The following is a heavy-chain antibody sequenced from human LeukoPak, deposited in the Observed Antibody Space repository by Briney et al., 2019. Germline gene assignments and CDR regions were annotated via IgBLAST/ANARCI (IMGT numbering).Heavy chain of an antibody. V-gene: IGHV4-30-2*01. CDR1: GGSINSGGYS. CDR3: ARDTIFGVVGYYYYYMDV. Sequence: SETLSLTCAVSGGSINSGGYSWSWIRQPPGKGPEWIGYIYHGGSTHYNSSLKSRVTISVDRSKNQFSLKLSSVTAADTAVYYCARDTIFGVVGYYYYYMDVWGKGTTVTVSS. CDR2: IYHGGST. D-gene: IGHD3-3*01. J-gene: IGHJ6*03.